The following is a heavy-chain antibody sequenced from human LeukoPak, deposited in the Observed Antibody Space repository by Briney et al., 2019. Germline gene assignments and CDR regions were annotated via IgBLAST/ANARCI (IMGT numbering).Heavy chain of an antibody. V-gene: IGHV3-53*01. Sequence: GGSLRLSCAASGFTVSSNYMSWVRQAPGRGLEWVSVIYSGGSTYYADSVKGRFTISRDNSKNTLYLQMNSLRAEDTAVYYCARDRVAELWFGELSGYYGMDVWGQGTTVTVSS. CDR2: IYSGGST. J-gene: IGHJ6*02. CDR3: ARDRVAELWFGELSGYYGMDV. D-gene: IGHD3-10*01. CDR1: GFTVSSNY.